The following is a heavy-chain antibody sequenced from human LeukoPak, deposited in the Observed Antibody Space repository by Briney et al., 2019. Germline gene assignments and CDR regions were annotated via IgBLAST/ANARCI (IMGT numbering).Heavy chain of an antibody. CDR2: ICGSGSAI. CDR1: GFNFSTYE. D-gene: IGHD6-19*01. J-gene: IGHJ3*02. CDR3: AREGEVAAFDAFDI. Sequence: GGSLRLSCAASGFNFSTYEMNWLRQAPRKGLEWVSYICGSGSAIYYADSVRGRFTISRDNAKNSLYLQMNSLRAEDTALYYCAREGEVAAFDAFDIWGPGTMVTVSS. V-gene: IGHV3-48*03.